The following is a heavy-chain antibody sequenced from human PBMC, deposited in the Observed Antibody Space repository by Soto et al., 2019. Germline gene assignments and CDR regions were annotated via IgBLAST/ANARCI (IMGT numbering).Heavy chain of an antibody. D-gene: IGHD3-10*01. CDR1: GYTFTLYD. CDR3: ARDYYANNWFDP. CDR2: INPNSGGT. J-gene: IGHJ5*02. Sequence: SVKGSCKASGYTFTLYDMHWVRQAPGQGLEWMGWINPNSGGTNYAQKFQGRVTMTRDTSISTAYMELSRLRSDDTAVYYCARDYYANNWFDPWGQGTLVTVSS. V-gene: IGHV1-2*02.